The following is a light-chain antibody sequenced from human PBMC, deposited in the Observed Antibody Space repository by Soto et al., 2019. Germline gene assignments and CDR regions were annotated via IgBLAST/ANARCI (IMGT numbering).Light chain of an antibody. CDR1: QSFNITY. V-gene: IGKV3D-20*02. CDR2: RTS. J-gene: IGKJ3*01. Sequence: IGLARSAITLSLSPWAIAALSCRASQSFNITYFAWYQQKPPQAPTHLLFRTSTRFTGFPARFSGSGSGTDFTLPISSLQPADFAVYYCQQRSNWPFTFGPGTKVDIK. CDR3: QQRSNWPFT.